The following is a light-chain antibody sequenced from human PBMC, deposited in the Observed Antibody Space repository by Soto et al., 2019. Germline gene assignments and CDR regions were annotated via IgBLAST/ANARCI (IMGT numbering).Light chain of an antibody. CDR3: QQYDKWPPLT. CDR1: QSVSSS. V-gene: IGKV3-15*01. CDR2: GGS. Sequence: EIVMTQSPGTLSLSPGERATLSCRASQSVSSSLAWYQQKPGQAPRLLIYGGSTRATGTPARFSGSGSGTEFTRTITSLQPEDLAVYYCQQYDKWPPLTFGGGTKVEIK. J-gene: IGKJ4*01.